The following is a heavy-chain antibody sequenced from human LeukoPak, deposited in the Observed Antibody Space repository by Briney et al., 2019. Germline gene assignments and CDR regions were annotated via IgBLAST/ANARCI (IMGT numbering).Heavy chain of an antibody. CDR1: GFTFSSYW. Sequence: GGSLRLSCAASGFTFSSYWMSWVRQAPGKGLEWVAIIKQDGSEKYYVDSVKGRFTISRDNAKNSLYLQMNSLRAEDTAVYYCARVAIAAAGTLGEFDYWGQGTLVTVSS. CDR3: ARVAIAAAGTLGEFDY. V-gene: IGHV3-7*01. J-gene: IGHJ4*02. CDR2: IKQDGSEK. D-gene: IGHD6-13*01.